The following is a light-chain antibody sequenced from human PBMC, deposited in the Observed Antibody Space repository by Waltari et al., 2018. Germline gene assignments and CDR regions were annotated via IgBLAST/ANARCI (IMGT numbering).Light chain of an antibody. Sequence: EIVMTQSPATLSVSPGERATLSCRASQRVSSNLAWYQQKPGQAPMLLIYGASTRATGIPARFSGSGSGTEFTLSISSLQSEDFAVYYCQQYNNWWTFGQGTKVEIK. V-gene: IGKV3-15*01. CDR1: QRVSSN. J-gene: IGKJ1*01. CDR3: QQYNNWWT. CDR2: GAS.